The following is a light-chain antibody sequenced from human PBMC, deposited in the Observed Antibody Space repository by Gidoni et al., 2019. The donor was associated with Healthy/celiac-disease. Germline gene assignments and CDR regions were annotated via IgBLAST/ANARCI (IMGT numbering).Light chain of an antibody. CDR3: QQYGSSPLT. CDR1: QSVSSSY. Sequence: DTVLTQSPGTLSLSPGERATLSCRASQSVSSSYLAWYQQKPGQAPRLLIYGASSRATGIPDRFSGSGSGTDFTLTISRLEPEDFAVYYCQQYGSSPLTFGGXTKVEIK. V-gene: IGKV3-20*01. CDR2: GAS. J-gene: IGKJ4*01.